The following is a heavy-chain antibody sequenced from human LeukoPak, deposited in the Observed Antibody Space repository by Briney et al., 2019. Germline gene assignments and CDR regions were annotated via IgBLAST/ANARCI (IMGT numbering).Heavy chain of an antibody. J-gene: IGHJ4*02. CDR1: GYTFTGYY. D-gene: IGHD2-15*01. Sequence: ASVKVSCKASGYTFTGYYMHWVRPAPGQGLEWMGWINPNSGGTNYAQKFQGRVTMTRDTSISTAYMELSSLRSDDTAVYYCARVFGYCSGRSCPDFDYWGQGTLVTVSS. V-gene: IGHV1-2*02. CDR2: INPNSGGT. CDR3: ARVFGYCSGRSCPDFDY.